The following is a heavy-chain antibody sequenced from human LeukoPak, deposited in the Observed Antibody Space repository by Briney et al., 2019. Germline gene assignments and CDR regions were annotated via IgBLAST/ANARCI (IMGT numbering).Heavy chain of an antibody. CDR2: INAGNGNT. CDR3: ASLFDYYDSSGFDAFDI. Sequence: ASVKVSCKASGYTFTSYAMHWVRQAPGQRLEWMGWINAGNGNTKYSQKFQGRVTITRDTSASTAYMELSSLRSEDTAVYYCASLFDYYDSSGFDAFDIWGQGTMVTVSS. CDR1: GYTFTSYA. J-gene: IGHJ3*02. D-gene: IGHD3-22*01. V-gene: IGHV1-3*01.